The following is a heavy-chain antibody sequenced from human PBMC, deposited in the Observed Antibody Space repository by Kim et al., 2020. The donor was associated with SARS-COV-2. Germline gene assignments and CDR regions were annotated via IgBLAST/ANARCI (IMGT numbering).Heavy chain of an antibody. V-gene: IGHV4-34*01. CDR1: GGSFSGYY. CDR2: INHSGST. CDR3: ARGKGAAAGNDY. Sequence: SETLSLTCAVYGGSFSGYYWSWIRQPPGKGLEWIGEINHSGSTNYNPSLKSRVTISVDTSKNQFSLKLSSVTAADTAVYYCARGKGAAAGNDYWGQGTLV. D-gene: IGHD6-13*01. J-gene: IGHJ4*02.